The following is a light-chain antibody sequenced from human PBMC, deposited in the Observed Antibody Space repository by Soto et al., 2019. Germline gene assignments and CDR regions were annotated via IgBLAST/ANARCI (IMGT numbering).Light chain of an antibody. J-gene: IGKJ4*01. CDR3: QQYNNWPLT. V-gene: IGKV3D-15*01. CDR2: GAS. Sequence: ILMTQSPDTLSVSLGQRVTLSCRASQSVDNYLAWYRQRPGQSPRLLIYGASSRATGIPDRFSGSGSGTEFTLTISSLQSEYFAVYYCQQYNNWPLTFGGGTKVDI. CDR1: QSVDNY.